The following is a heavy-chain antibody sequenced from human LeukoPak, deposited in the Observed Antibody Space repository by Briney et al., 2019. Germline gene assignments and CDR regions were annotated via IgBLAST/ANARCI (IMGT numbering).Heavy chain of an antibody. CDR3: SRGLYDIEDAATLYWFDP. CDR2: TYYRSKWFN. Sequence: SQTLSLTCAISGDSVSSNRAAWTWIRQSPSRGLEWLGRTYYRSKWFNDYAVSVKSRITINVDTSKNQFSLQLKSVTPEDTAAYYCSRGLYDIEDAATLYWFDPWGQGTLVTVSS. CDR1: GDSVSSNRAA. D-gene: IGHD4/OR15-4a*01. J-gene: IGHJ5*02. V-gene: IGHV6-1*01.